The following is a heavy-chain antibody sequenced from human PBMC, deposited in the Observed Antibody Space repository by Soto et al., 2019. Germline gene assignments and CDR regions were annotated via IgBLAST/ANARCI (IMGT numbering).Heavy chain of an antibody. V-gene: IGHV3-21*01. D-gene: IGHD3-22*01. CDR3: ARLTSYDSSGDYCY. CDR2: ISSSSSYI. Sequence: EVQLVESGGGLVKPGGSLRLSCAASGFTFSSYSMNWVRQAPGKGLAWVSSISSSSSYIYYADSVNGRFTISRDNAKNSLYLQMNSLRAEDTAVYYWARLTSYDSSGDYCYWGQGPLVTVSS. J-gene: IGHJ4*02. CDR1: GFTFSSYS.